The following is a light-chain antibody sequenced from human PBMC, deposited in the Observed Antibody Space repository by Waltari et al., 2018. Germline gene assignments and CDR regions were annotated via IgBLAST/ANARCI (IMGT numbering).Light chain of an antibody. V-gene: IGLV4-69*01. CDR3: ETGGHGTWV. CDR1: SGHSSTI. Sequence: QLVLTQSPSASASLGASVKLTCTLSSGHSSTIIAWLQQQPGKGPRYLMKVNSDGSHRKGDEIPDRFSGSSSGAEHYLTISILQSEDEADYYCETGGHGTWVFGGGTKLTVL. J-gene: IGLJ3*02. CDR2: VNSDGSH.